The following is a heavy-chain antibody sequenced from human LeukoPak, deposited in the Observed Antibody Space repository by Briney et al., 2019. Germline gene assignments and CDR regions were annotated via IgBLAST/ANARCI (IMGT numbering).Heavy chain of an antibody. V-gene: IGHV3-23*01. J-gene: IGHJ4*02. Sequence: PGGSLRLSCAASGFTFSSYAMSWVRQAPGKGLEWVSAISDSGGSTYYADSVKGRFSISRDNSKNTLYLQTDSLRAEDTAVYYCAKDRYQLLRVCDFWGQGTLVSVSS. CDR2: ISDSGGST. CDR1: GFTFSSYA. D-gene: IGHD2-2*01. CDR3: AKDRYQLLRVCDF.